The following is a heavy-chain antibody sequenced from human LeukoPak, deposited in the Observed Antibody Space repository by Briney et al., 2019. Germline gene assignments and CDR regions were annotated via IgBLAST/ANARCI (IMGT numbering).Heavy chain of an antibody. CDR1: GFTFSSYA. V-gene: IGHV3-23*01. Sequence: GGSLRLSCAASGFTFSSYAMGWVRQAPGKGLEWVSAISSSGGSTYYADSVKGRFTISRDNSKNTLYLQMNSLRAEDTAVYYCAKDGPGLELLGYWGQGTLVTVSS. CDR3: AKDGPGLELLGY. CDR2: ISSSGGST. J-gene: IGHJ4*02. D-gene: IGHD1-7*01.